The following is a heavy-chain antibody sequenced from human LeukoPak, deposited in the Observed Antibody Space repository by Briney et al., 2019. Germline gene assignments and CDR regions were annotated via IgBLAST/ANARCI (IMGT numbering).Heavy chain of an antibody. CDR1: GGSISSSSYY. Sequence: SETLSLTCTVSGGSISSSSYYWGWIRQPPGKGLEWIGSIYYSGSTYYNPSLKSRVTISVDTSKNQFSLKLSSVTAADTAVYYCARVPYQYSSSWYFFDYWGQGTLVTVSS. J-gene: IGHJ4*02. CDR2: IYYSGST. D-gene: IGHD6-13*01. V-gene: IGHV4-39*07. CDR3: ARVPYQYSSSWYFFDY.